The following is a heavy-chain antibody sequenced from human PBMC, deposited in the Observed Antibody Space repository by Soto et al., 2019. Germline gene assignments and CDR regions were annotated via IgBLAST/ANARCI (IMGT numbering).Heavy chain of an antibody. CDR3: ARDRSIRPFAY. D-gene: IGHD6-6*01. V-gene: IGHV3-33*01. J-gene: IGHJ4*02. CDR1: GFTFNTYG. CDR2: IWFDGSKE. Sequence: QVQLVESGGGVVQPGTSLRLSCAASGFTFNTYGMHWVRQAPGKGLEWVAIIWFDGSKEYYADSVKGRFTVSSDNSKNILYLQMSSLRAEDTAVYSCARDRSIRPFAYWGQGTPVTVSS.